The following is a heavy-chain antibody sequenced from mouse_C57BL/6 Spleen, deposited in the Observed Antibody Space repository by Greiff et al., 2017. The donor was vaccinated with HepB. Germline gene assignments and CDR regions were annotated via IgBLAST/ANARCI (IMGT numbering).Heavy chain of an antibody. Sequence: EVQLVESGGELVQPKGSLKLSCAASGFSFNTYAMNWVRQAPGKGLEWVARIRSKSNNYATYYADSVKDRFTISRDDTESMLYLQMNNLKTEDTAMYYCVKDAMDYWGQGTSGTVSA. CDR3: VKDAMDY. CDR2: IRSKSNNYAT. J-gene: IGHJ4*01. CDR1: GFSFNTYA. V-gene: IGHV10-1*01.